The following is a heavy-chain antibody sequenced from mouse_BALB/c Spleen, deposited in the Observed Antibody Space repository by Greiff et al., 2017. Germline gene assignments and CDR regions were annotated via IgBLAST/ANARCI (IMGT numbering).Heavy chain of an antibody. V-gene: IGHV2-2*02. CDR3: ARMEGNFYFDY. CDR1: GFSLTSYG. Sequence: VKLQESGPGLVQPSQSLSITCTVSGFSLTSYGVHWVRQSPGKGLEWLGVICSGGSTDYNAAFISRLSISKDNSKSQVFFKMNSLQANDNAIYYCARMEGNFYFDYWGQGTTLTVSS. J-gene: IGHJ2*01. D-gene: IGHD2-1*01. CDR2: ICSGGST.